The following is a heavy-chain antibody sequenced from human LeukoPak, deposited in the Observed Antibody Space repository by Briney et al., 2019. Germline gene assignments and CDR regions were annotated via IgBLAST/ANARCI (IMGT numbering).Heavy chain of an antibody. CDR2: ISGSGGST. CDR1: GFTFSSFS. Sequence: GGSLRLSCAASGFTFSSFSMNWVRQAPGKGLEWVSAISGSGGSTYYADSVKGRFTISRDNSKNTLYLQMNSLRAEDTAVYYCARDQGGYDILTGYYPDAFDIWGQGTMVTVSS. J-gene: IGHJ3*02. D-gene: IGHD3-9*01. V-gene: IGHV3-23*01. CDR3: ARDQGGYDILTGYYPDAFDI.